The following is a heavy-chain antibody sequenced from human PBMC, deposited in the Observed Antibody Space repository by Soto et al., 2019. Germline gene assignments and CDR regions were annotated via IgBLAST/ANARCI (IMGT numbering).Heavy chain of an antibody. CDR3: ARDIVVVPAAIHYYYGMDV. Sequence: ASVKVSCKASGYTFTGYYMHWVRQAPGQGLEWMGWINPNSGGTNYAQKFQGRVTMTRDTSISTAYMELSRLRSDDTAVYYCARDIVVVPAAIHYYYGMDVWGQGTKVTVYS. V-gene: IGHV1-2*02. CDR2: INPNSGGT. CDR1: GYTFTGYY. D-gene: IGHD2-2*02. J-gene: IGHJ6*02.